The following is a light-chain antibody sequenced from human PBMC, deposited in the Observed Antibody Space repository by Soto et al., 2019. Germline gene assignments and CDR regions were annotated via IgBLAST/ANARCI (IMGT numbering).Light chain of an antibody. Sequence: DIQMTQSPSSVSASVGDRVTITCRASQDISSWLAWYQQKPGKAPKLLIYAASSLQSGVPSRFSGSGSVTYFTLIISSLQAEDFASCYCQQANSFPPTFVQGTKLEIK. CDR1: QDISSW. CDR2: AAS. J-gene: IGKJ2*01. V-gene: IGKV1-12*01. CDR3: QQANSFPPT.